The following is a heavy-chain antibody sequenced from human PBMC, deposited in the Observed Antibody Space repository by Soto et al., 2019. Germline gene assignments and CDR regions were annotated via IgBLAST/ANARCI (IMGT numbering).Heavy chain of an antibody. V-gene: IGHV5-51*01. Sequence: GESLKISCKGSGHSFTSYWIGWVRQMPGKGLEWMGIIYPGDSDTRYSPSFQGQVTISADKSISTAYLQWGSLKASDTAMYYCARIYYDSSGYYSRRVYYYYYGMDVWGQGTTVTVSS. CDR2: IYPGDSDT. CDR3: ARIYYDSSGYYSRRVYYYYYGMDV. J-gene: IGHJ6*02. D-gene: IGHD3-22*01. CDR1: GHSFTSYW.